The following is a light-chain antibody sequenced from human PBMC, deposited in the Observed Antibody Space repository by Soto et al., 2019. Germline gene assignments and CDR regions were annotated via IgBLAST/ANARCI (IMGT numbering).Light chain of an antibody. CDR2: GAS. J-gene: IGKJ5*01. CDR1: QSVSSY. CDR3: QQSHSSFT. V-gene: IGKV3-20*01. Sequence: VMTQSPSTLSLSPGERATLSCRASQSVSSYLAWYQQKPGQAPRLLIYGASSRATGIPDRFSGSGSGTDFTLTISRLEPEDFAVYYCQQSHSSFTFGQGTRLEIK.